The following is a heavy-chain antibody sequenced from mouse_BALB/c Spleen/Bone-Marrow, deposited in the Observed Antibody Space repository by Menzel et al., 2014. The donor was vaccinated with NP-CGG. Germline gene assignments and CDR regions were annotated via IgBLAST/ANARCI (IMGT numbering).Heavy chain of an antibody. D-gene: IGHD2-4*01. CDR1: GFTFSSFG. CDR3: ARKGAMITHYYAMDY. Sequence: EVMLVESGGGLVQPGGSRKLSCAASGFTFSSFGMHWVRQAPEKGLDWVAYISNGSSPIYYADTVKGRFTISRDNPKNTLFLQMTSLRSEDTAMYYCARKGAMITHYYAMDYWGQGTSVTVSS. V-gene: IGHV5-17*02. J-gene: IGHJ4*01. CDR2: ISNGSSPI.